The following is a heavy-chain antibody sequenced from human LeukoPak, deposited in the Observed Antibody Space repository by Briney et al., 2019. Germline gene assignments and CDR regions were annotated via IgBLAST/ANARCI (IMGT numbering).Heavy chain of an antibody. V-gene: IGHV3-21*01. D-gene: IGHD6-19*01. CDR2: ISSSSYI. CDR3: ARDLAVADGGDY. CDR1: GFTFSSYS. Sequence: GGSLRLSCAASGFTFSSYSMNWVRQAPGKGLEWVSSISSSSYIYYADSVKGRFTISRDNAKNSLYLQMNSLRAEDTAVYYCARDLAVADGGDYWGQGTLVTVSS. J-gene: IGHJ4*02.